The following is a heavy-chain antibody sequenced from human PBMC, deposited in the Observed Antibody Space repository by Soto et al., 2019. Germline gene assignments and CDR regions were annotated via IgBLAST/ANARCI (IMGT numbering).Heavy chain of an antibody. J-gene: IGHJ3*02. CDR2: IYPGDSDT. D-gene: IGHD6-25*01. V-gene: IGHV5-51*01. Sequence: GESLKISCKGSGYRFTSYWIGWVRQMPGKGLEWMGIIYPGDSDTRYSPSFQGQVTISADKSISTAYLQWSSLKASDTAMYYCARSIAAVPNAFDIWGQGTMVTVSS. CDR3: ARSIAAVPNAFDI. CDR1: GYRFTSYW.